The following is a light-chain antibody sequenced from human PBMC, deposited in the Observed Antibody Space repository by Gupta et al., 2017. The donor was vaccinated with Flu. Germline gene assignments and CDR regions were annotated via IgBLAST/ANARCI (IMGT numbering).Light chain of an antibody. CDR2: WAS. CDR3: QQDYSRPWT. V-gene: IGKV4-1*01. Sequence: SLGERATVNCKSSQSVLYSSNNRSYLAWYQQKAGQPLKLLIYWASARESGVPGRFSGSGSGTDFTLTIIILQAEDVALYYCQQDYSRPWTFGQGTKAEIK. J-gene: IGKJ1*01. CDR1: QSVLYSSNNRSY.